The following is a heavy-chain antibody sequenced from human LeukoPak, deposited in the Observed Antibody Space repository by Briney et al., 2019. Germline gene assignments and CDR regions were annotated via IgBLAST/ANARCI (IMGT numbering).Heavy chain of an antibody. CDR1: GFTFSSYW. V-gene: IGHV3-74*01. D-gene: IGHD6-19*01. CDR3: ARGASSGWYGNAFDI. Sequence: PGGSLRLSCAASGFTFSSYWMHWVRQAPGKGLVWVSRINGDGSSTNYADSVKGRFTIPRDNAKNTLYLQMNSLRAEDTAVYYCARGASSGWYGNAFDIWGQGTMVTVSS. CDR2: INGDGSST. J-gene: IGHJ3*02.